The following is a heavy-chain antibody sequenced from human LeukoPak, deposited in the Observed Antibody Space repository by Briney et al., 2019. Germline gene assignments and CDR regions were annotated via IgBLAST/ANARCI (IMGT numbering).Heavy chain of an antibody. Sequence: ASVKVSCKASGYTFTGYYMHWVRQAPGQGLEWMGWINPNSGGTNYAQKFQGRVTMTRDTSISTAYMELSRLRSDDTAVYYCARVLGRYDSSCYYGDAFDIWGQGTMVTVSS. CDR3: ARVLGRYDSSCYYGDAFDI. V-gene: IGHV1-2*02. CDR1: GYTFTGYY. D-gene: IGHD3-22*01. J-gene: IGHJ3*02. CDR2: INPNSGGT.